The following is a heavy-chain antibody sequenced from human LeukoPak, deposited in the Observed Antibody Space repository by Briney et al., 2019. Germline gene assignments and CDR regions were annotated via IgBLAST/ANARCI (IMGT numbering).Heavy chain of an antibody. CDR2: INSHSGGT. CDR3: ARGGDGYINNWFDP. CDR1: GYTFTGYY. D-gene: IGHD5-24*01. V-gene: IGHV1-2*02. J-gene: IGHJ5*02. Sequence: RASVKVSCTASGYTFTGYYIHWVRQAPGQGPEWMGWINSHSGGTNYAQKFQGRVTMTRDTSITTVYMELYSLTSDDTAAYYCARGGDGYINNWFDPWGQGTQVTVSS.